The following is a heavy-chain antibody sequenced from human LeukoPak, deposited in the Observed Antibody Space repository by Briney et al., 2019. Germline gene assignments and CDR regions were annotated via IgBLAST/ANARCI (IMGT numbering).Heavy chain of an antibody. J-gene: IGHJ4*02. V-gene: IGHV3-7*03. CDR3: VRGLVGYCSGGAWDGTCFDY. D-gene: IGHD2-15*01. CDR2: IKPDESQK. CDR1: GFTFSSYG. Sequence: PGRSLRLSCAASGFTFSSYGMHWVRQAPGKGLEWVATIKPDESQKNYLDSVKGRFTVSRDNAKNSLYLQMNSLRAEDTAVYYCVRGLVGYCSGGAWDGTCFDYWGQGALVTVSS.